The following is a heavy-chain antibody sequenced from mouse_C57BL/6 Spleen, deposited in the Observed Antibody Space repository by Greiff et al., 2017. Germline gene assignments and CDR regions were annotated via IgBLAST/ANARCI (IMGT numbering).Heavy chain of an antibody. J-gene: IGHJ1*03. CDR2: IDPSDSET. V-gene: IGHV1-52*01. Sequence: QVQLKQSGAELVRPGSSVKLSCKASGYTFTSYWMHWVKQRPIQGLEWIGNIDPSDSETHYNQKFKDKATLTVDKSSSTAYMQLSSLTSEDSAVYYCARGGGYFDVWGTGTTVTVSS. CDR3: ARGGGYFDV. CDR1: GYTFTSYW.